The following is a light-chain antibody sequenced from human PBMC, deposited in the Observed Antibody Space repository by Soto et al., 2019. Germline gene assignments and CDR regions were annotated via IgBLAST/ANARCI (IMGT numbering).Light chain of an antibody. CDR2: TND. CDR3: ATWDISLRGPV. Sequence: QSVLTQPPSASGTPGQWVTISCSGSSSNIGSNYVYWYQQLPGTAPKLLIYTNDQRPSGVPDRFSVSKSGTSASLAISGLRSEDETDYYCATWDISLRGPVFGGGTKLTVL. CDR1: SSNIGSNY. V-gene: IGLV1-47*01. J-gene: IGLJ3*02.